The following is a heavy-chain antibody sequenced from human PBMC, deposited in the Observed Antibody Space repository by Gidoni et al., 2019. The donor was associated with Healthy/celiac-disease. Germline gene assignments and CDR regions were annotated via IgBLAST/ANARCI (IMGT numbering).Heavy chain of an antibody. V-gene: IGHV3-21*01. CDR3: ASLPLCSGGSCLDY. J-gene: IGHJ4*02. CDR2: ISSSSSYI. D-gene: IGHD2-15*01. Sequence: EVQLVESGGGLVKPGGSLRLSCAASGFTFSSYSMNWVRQAPGKGLEWVSSISSSSSYIYYADSGKGRFTISRDNAKNSLYLQMNSLRAEDTAVYYCASLPLCSGGSCLDYWGQGTLVTVSS. CDR1: GFTFSSYS.